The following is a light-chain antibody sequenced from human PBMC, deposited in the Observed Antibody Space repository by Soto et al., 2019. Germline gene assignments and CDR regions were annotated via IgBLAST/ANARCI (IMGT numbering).Light chain of an antibody. CDR1: QGISIY. Sequence: VIWMTQSPSLLSASTGDRVTIRGRMSQGISIYLNWYQQKPGKAPKVLIYTASSLQSGVPSRFSGIGSGTDFTLSISSLQPEDFATYYCQQTYSGPLTFGGGTKVDIK. V-gene: IGKV1D-8*03. CDR3: QQTYSGPLT. J-gene: IGKJ4*01. CDR2: TAS.